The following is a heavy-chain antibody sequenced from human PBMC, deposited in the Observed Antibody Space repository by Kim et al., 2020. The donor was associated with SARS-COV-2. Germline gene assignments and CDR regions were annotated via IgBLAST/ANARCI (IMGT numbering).Heavy chain of an antibody. CDR3: ARSGYSSSWYGPNYYFDY. Sequence: SETLSLTCAVYGGSFSGYYWSWIRQPPGKGLEWIGEINHSGSTNYNPSLKSRVTISVDTSKNQFSLKLSSVTAADTGAYYCARSGYSSSWYGPNYYFDY. J-gene: IGHJ4*01. CDR2: INHSGST. CDR1: GGSFSGYY. D-gene: IGHD6-13*01. V-gene: IGHV4-34*01.